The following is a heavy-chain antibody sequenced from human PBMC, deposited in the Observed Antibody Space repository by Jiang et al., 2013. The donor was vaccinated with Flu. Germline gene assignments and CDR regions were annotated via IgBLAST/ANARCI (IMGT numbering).Heavy chain of an antibody. CDR3: ARLPFFPIAAPDEYYYQDGMGV. D-gene: IGHD6-6*01. CDR1: GFSLNTNGMC. V-gene: IGHV2-70*11. Sequence: KPTQTLTLTCTFSGFSLNTNGMCISWIRQPPGKALEWLARIDWDEDKYYSTSLKTRLTISSDPPQNQVVLTMTDVDPVDTATYFCARLPFFPIAAPDEYYYQDGMGVWGKGIAVTVSS. J-gene: IGHJ6*04. CDR2: IDWDEDK.